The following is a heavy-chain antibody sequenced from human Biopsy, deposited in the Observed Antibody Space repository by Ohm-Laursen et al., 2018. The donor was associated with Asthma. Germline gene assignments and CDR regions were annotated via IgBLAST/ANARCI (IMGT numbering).Heavy chain of an antibody. CDR1: GDSFSNYA. CDR3: ARGYSGSDRIVYYYSGLEV. D-gene: IGHD5-12*01. CDR2: LIPVLGTP. J-gene: IGHJ6*02. Sequence: SSVKVSCKASGDSFSNYAISWVRQAPVQGLEWMGGLIPVLGTPDHAQMFEGRVTITADESTSTAYMELSSLSSEDTAVYYCARGYSGSDRIVYYYSGLEVWGQGTTVTVSS. V-gene: IGHV1-69*01.